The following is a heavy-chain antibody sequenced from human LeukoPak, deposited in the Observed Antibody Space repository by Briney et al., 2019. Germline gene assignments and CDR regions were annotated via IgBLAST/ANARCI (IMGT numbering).Heavy chain of an antibody. CDR1: GGSISTYY. Sequence: PSETLSLTCTVSGGSISTYYWIWVRQPPGKPLEWVGYVYYTGRTDYNPSFKSRASMSVDTAKNQFSLKLSSVTAADTAVYYCARTYGDYGGWFDPWGQGTLVTVSS. D-gene: IGHD4-17*01. V-gene: IGHV4-59*08. CDR2: VYYTGRT. J-gene: IGHJ5*02. CDR3: ARTYGDYGGWFDP.